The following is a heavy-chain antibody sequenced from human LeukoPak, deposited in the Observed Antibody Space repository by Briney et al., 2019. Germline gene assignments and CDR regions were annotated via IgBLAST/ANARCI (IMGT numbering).Heavy chain of an antibody. CDR2: IYYSGST. CDR3: ARVKPFYYFDY. CDR1: GGSFSGYY. V-gene: IGHV4-34*01. J-gene: IGHJ4*02. Sequence: AETLSLTCAVYGGSFSGYYWSWIRQPPGKGLEWIGSIYYSGSTDYNPSLKSRVSISVDTSKNQFSLKLSSVTAADTAVYYCARVKPFYYFDYWGQGTLVTVSS.